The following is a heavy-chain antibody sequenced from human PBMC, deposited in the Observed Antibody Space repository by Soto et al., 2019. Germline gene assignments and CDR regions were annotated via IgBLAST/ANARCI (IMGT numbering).Heavy chain of an antibody. V-gene: IGHV3-48*02. J-gene: IGHJ3*02. Sequence: EVQLVESGGGLVQPGGSLRLSCAASGFTFSTYSMDWVRQAPGRGLEWASYIGASGNTIYHADSVKGRFTISRDNAKNSLYLQMNSPRDEDTAVYYCARDLNWGAFDIWGQGTMVTVSS. CDR2: IGASGNTI. CDR1: GFTFSTYS. D-gene: IGHD7-27*01. CDR3: ARDLNWGAFDI.